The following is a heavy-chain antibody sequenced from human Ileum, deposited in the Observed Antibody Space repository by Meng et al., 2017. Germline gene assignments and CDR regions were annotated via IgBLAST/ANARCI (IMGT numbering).Heavy chain of an antibody. D-gene: IGHD1-26*01. CDR3: ARDRGATYSFDY. J-gene: IGHJ4*02. V-gene: IGHV1-3*01. CDR2: INAGIGDT. Sequence: QVQLVQSGAEVKKPGAPVKGSCKVSGYTFINNALHWKCQAPGQSLEWVGWINAGIGDTKYSQNLQGRVTITRDTSASTTYMELRSLKSEDTATYYCARDRGATYSFDYWGQGTLVTVSS. CDR1: GYTFINNA.